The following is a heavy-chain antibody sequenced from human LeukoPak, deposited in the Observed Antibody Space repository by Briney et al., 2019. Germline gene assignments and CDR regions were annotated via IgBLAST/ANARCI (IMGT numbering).Heavy chain of an antibody. CDR1: GFTFSSYS. CDR3: ASPGKPSGPGLRNQYYGMDV. V-gene: IGHV3-21*04. D-gene: IGHD3-16*01. J-gene: IGHJ6*02. Sequence: PGGSLRLSCAASGFTFSSYSMNWVRQAPGKGLEWVSSISSSSYIYYADSVKGRFTISRDNSKNTLFLQMNSLRPEDTAVYYCASPGKPSGPGLRNQYYGMDVWGQGTTVTVSS. CDR2: ISSSSYI.